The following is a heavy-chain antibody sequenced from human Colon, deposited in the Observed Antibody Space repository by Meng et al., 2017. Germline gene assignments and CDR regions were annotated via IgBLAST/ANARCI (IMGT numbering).Heavy chain of an antibody. D-gene: IGHD4-17*01. V-gene: IGHV3-74*01. CDR1: GFTFSSYW. Sequence: EVQLEAAGGGLVHPGGSQLLSRAASGFTFSSYWMHWVRQVPGKGLVWVSRINEDGIVTNYADSVKGRFTVSRDNAKNTLYLQMNSLRVEDTAVYYCARINYAEDSWGQGTLVTVSS. J-gene: IGHJ4*02. CDR2: INEDGIVT. CDR3: ARINYAEDS.